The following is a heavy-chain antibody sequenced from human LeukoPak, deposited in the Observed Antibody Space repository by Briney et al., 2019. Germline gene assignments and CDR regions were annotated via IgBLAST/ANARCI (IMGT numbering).Heavy chain of an antibody. D-gene: IGHD1-26*01. Sequence: GRSLRLSCAASGFSFSAYAMHWVRQAPGKGLEWVAVISYDGSNKYCADSVKGRFTISRDNSKNTLYLQMNSLRAEDTAVYYCASASQWELLRIVYWGQGTLVTVSS. V-gene: IGHV3-30*04. J-gene: IGHJ4*02. CDR3: ASASQWELLRIVY. CDR1: GFSFSAYA. CDR2: ISYDGSNK.